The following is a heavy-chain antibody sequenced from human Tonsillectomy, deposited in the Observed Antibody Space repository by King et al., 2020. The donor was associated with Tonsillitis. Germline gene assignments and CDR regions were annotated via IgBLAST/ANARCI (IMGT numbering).Heavy chain of an antibody. V-gene: IGHV3-23*04. CDR3: AKGMSSLVQEQLVISYYYYYMDV. Sequence: VQLVESGGGLVQPGGSLRLSCAASGFTFSNYAMSWVRQAPAKGLEWVSSISGSGGSTYYADSVRGRFTISRDTSQNTLYLPMDSLRGEDTAVYYCAKGMSSLVQEQLVISYYYYYMDVWGKGTTVTVSS. J-gene: IGHJ6*03. CDR2: ISGSGGST. D-gene: IGHD6-13*01. CDR1: GFTFSNYA.